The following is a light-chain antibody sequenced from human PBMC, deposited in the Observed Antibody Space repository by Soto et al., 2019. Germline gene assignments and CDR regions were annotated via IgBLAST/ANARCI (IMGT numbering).Light chain of an antibody. J-gene: IGKJ4*01. CDR1: QTIDKY. V-gene: IGKV1-39*01. CDR3: QQSYSTPLT. Sequence: DIQMTQSPSSLSASVGDRVTITCRASQTIDKYLNWYQEKPGKPPKLLIYTTSTLQSEVPSRFSGSGSETDFTLTISSLQPEDFATYYCQQSYSTPLTFGGGTKVEIK. CDR2: TTS.